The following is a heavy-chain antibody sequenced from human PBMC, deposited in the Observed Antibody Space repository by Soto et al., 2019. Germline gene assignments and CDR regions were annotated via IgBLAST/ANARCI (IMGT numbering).Heavy chain of an antibody. J-gene: IGHJ4*02. CDR1: GFFFSSYA. V-gene: IGHV3-23*01. Sequence: EVQLLESGGGLVQPGGSLRLSCAASGFFFSSYAMNWVRQAPGKGLEWVSGISGNGGTTSYADSVKGRFSISRDNSKNTLYVQMNSLRAEDTAIYFCARTDYDSLTGYYTGFDYWGQGTLVTVSS. CDR3: ARTDYDSLTGYYTGFDY. CDR2: ISGNGGTT. D-gene: IGHD3-9*01.